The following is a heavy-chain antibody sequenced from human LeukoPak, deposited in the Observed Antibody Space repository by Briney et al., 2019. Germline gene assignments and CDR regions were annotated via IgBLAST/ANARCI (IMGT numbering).Heavy chain of an antibody. Sequence: PSETLSLTCTVSGGSISSSSYYWGWIRQPPGKGLEWIGSIYYSGSTYYNPSHKSRVTISVDTSKNQFSLKLSSVTAADTAVYYCARQPYSGSYDYYMDVWGKGTTVTVSS. CDR3: ARQPYSGSYDYYMDV. V-gene: IGHV4-39*01. J-gene: IGHJ6*03. D-gene: IGHD1-26*01. CDR1: GGSISSSSYY. CDR2: IYYSGST.